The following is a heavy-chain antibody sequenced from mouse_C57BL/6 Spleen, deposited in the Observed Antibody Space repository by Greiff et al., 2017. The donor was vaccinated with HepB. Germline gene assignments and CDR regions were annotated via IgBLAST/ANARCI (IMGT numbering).Heavy chain of an antibody. Sequence: VQLQQSGPELVKPGASVKISCKASGYTFTDYYMNWVKQSHGKSLEWIGDINPNNGGTSYNQKFKGNATLTVDKSSSTAYMELRSLTSEDSAVYYCARSYYSNYGYWGRGTTLTVST. CDR1: GYTFTDYY. J-gene: IGHJ2*01. CDR3: ARSYYSNYGY. CDR2: INPNNGGT. V-gene: IGHV1-26*01. D-gene: IGHD2-5*01.